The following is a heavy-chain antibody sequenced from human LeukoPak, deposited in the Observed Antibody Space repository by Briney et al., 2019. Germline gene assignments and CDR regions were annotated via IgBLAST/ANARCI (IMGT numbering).Heavy chain of an antibody. CDR1: GFTFSSYA. D-gene: IGHD3-22*01. J-gene: IGHJ4*02. V-gene: IGHV3-30-3*01. Sequence: GRSLRLSCAASGFTFSSYAMHWVRQAPGEGLEWVAVISYDGSNKYYADSVKGRFTISRDNSKNTLYLQMNSLRAEDTAVYYCARGSNYYDSSGYRYYFDYWGQGTLVTVSS. CDR3: ARGSNYYDSSGYRYYFDY. CDR2: ISYDGSNK.